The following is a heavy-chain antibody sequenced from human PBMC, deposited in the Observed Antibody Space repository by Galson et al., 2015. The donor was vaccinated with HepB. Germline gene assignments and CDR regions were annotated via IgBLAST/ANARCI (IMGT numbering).Heavy chain of an antibody. CDR1: GFTFDDYA. D-gene: IGHD3-10*01. CDR2: ISWHSGNI. V-gene: IGHV3-9*01. CDR3: AKARGSSSGRGVDF. J-gene: IGHJ4*02. Sequence: SLRLSCAASGFTFDDYAMHWVRQAPGRGLEWVSGISWHSGNIAYADSVKGRFTISRDNAKSSLYLQMNSLRTEDTALYYCAKARGSSSGRGVDFWGQGTLVTVSS.